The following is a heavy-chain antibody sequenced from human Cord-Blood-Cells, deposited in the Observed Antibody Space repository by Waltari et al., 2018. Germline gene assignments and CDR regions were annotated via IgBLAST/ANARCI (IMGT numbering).Heavy chain of an antibody. CDR1: GFTFDDYA. V-gene: IGHV3-43D*03. J-gene: IGHJ3*02. CDR2: ISWDGGRT. CDR3: AKGGDLGDAFDI. D-gene: IGHD3-16*01. Sequence: EVQLVESGGVVVQPGGSLRLSCAASGFTFDDYAMHWVRQAPGKGLEWVSLISWDGGRTYYADSVKGRFTISRDNSKNSLYLQMNSLRAEDTALYYCAKGGDLGDAFDIWGQGTMVTVSS.